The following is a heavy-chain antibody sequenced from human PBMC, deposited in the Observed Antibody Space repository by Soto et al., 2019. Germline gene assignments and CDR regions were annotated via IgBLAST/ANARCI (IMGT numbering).Heavy chain of an antibody. V-gene: IGHV4-59*01. CDR3: ARDPDNWFDP. CDR2: IYFTGST. CDR1: GGSISSYY. Sequence: SETLSLTCTVSGGSISSYYWSWIRQPPGKGLEWIGYIYFTGSTKYNPSLRSRVTISVDTPKNQFSLKLSSVTAADTAVYYCARDPDNWFDPWGQGTPVTVSS. J-gene: IGHJ5*02.